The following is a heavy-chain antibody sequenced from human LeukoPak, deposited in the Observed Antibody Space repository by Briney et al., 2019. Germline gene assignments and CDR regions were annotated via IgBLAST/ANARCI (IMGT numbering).Heavy chain of an antibody. V-gene: IGHV4-39*01. Sequence: PSETLSLTCSASGASLNINSYYWLWIRQPPGKGLEWNGSITYGGTTNYTPSLKRRSTISVDTSKKQFSLKVTSVTAADTAVYYCARGATISETGYFDFWGQGTLVTVSS. CDR3: ARGATISETGYFDF. J-gene: IGHJ4*03. D-gene: IGHD5-24*01. CDR2: ITYGGTT. CDR1: GASLNINSYY.